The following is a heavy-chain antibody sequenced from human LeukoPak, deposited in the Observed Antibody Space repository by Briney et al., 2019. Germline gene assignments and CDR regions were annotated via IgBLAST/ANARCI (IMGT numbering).Heavy chain of an antibody. J-gene: IGHJ3*02. D-gene: IGHD1-20*01. CDR3: ARPLITGTTPFNAFDI. CDR2: IIPILGIA. CDR1: GGTFSSYA. Sequence: SVKVSCKASGGTFSSYAISWVRQAPGQGLEWMGRIIPILGIANYAQKFQGRVTTTADKSTSTAYMELSSLRSEDTAVYYCARPLITGTTPFNAFDIWGQGTMVTVSS. V-gene: IGHV1-69*04.